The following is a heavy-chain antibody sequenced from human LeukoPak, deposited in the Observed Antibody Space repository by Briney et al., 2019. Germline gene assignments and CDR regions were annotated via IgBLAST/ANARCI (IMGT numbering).Heavy chain of an antibody. CDR1: GFTFSSYW. D-gene: IGHD3-10*01. CDR2: IKQDGSEK. CDR3: TTTLLLWFEDAFDI. V-gene: IGHV3-7*01. J-gene: IGHJ3*02. Sequence: GGSLRLSCAASGFTFSSYWMSWVRQAPGRGLEWVANIKQDGSEKYHVDSVKGRLTISRDNAKNSLYLQMNSLRAEDTAVYYCTTTLLLWFEDAFDIWGQGTMVTVSS.